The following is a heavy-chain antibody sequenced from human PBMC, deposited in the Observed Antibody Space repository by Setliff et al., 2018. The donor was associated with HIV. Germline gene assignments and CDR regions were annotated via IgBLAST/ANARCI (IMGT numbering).Heavy chain of an antibody. D-gene: IGHD2-21*01. CDR2: ISGSGDIT. Sequence: GGSLRLSCAASGFTLNTYAMNWVRQAPGKGLEWVSTISGSGDITFYADSVKGRFTISTDNSKGTLYLQMNSLRAEDTALYYCARGQFRLRPDSLDLWGQGTLVTVSS. CDR1: GFTLNTYA. V-gene: IGHV3-23*01. J-gene: IGHJ3*01. CDR3: ARGQFRLRPDSLDL.